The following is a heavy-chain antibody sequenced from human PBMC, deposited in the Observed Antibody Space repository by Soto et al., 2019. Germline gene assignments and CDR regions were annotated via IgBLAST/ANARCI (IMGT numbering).Heavy chain of an antibody. V-gene: IGHV4-31*03. D-gene: IGHD3-16*01. Sequence: PSETLSLTCTVSGGSLSSGGYYWGWIRQHPGKGLEWIGYIYYSGSTYYNPSLKSRVTISVDTSKNQFSLKLSSVTAADTAVYYCARHGGTPDLYFDYWGQGTPVTSPQ. CDR3: ARHGGTPDLYFDY. CDR2: IYYSGST. CDR1: GGSLSSGGYY. J-gene: IGHJ4*02.